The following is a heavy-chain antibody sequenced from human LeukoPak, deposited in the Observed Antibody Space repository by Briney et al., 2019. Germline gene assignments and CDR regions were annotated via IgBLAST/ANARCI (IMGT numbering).Heavy chain of an antibody. J-gene: IGHJ4*02. V-gene: IGHV3-30*18. CDR1: GFTFSSYG. CDR3: AKDQAPRYGSGSRFDY. CDR2: ISYEGSNK. Sequence: GRSLRLSCAASGFTFSSYGMHWVRQAPGKGLEWVAVISYEGSNKYYADSVKGRFTISRDNSTNTLYLQMNSLRAEDTAVYYCAKDQAPRYGSGSRFDYWGQGTLVTVSS. D-gene: IGHD3-10*01.